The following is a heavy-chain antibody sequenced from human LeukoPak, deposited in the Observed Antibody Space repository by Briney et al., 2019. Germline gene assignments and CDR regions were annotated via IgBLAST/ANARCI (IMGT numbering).Heavy chain of an antibody. Sequence: PGGSLRLSCAASGFTFSSYWMSWVRQAPGKGLEWVANIKQDGSEKYYVDSVKGRFTISRDNSKNTLYLQMNSLRAEDTAVYYCARERPEDIVVVPAANGLNYWGQGTLVTVSS. V-gene: IGHV3-7*01. J-gene: IGHJ4*02. CDR2: IKQDGSEK. D-gene: IGHD2-2*01. CDR1: GFTFSSYW. CDR3: ARERPEDIVVVPAANGLNY.